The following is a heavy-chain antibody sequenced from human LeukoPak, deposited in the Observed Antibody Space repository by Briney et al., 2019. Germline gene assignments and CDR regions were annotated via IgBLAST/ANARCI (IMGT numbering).Heavy chain of an antibody. CDR2: IFPGDSDT. Sequence: KTGESLKTSLKASGYSFTSYWIGWVRQMPGKGLEWMGIIFPGDSDTIYSPSFHGQVTISADKSINPAYLQWSSLKAADTAMYYCAASESQTKFDYWGQGTLVTASS. J-gene: IGHJ4*02. D-gene: IGHD1/OR15-1a*01. V-gene: IGHV5-51*01. CDR1: GYSFTSYW. CDR3: AASESQTKFDY.